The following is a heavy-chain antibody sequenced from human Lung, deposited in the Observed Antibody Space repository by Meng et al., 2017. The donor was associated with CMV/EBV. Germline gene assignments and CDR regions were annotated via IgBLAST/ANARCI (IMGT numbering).Heavy chain of an antibody. J-gene: IGHJ4*02. CDR1: GGSISSSSYY. V-gene: IGHV4-39*07. Sequence: RLQESGPGQVQPSETLSLTCSVSGGSISSSSYYWGWIRQSPGKGLEWIGSIYFSGNTYYNPSLKSRVTMSVGTAQNKFSLTLRSVTAADTAVYYCVTETGYNYDNWGQGALVTVSS. CDR3: VTETGYNYDN. D-gene: IGHD5-24*01. CDR2: IYFSGNT.